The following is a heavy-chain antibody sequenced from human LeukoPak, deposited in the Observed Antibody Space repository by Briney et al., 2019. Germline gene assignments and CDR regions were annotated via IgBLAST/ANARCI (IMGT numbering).Heavy chain of an antibody. Sequence: GGSLRLSCAASGFTFSSYGMHWVRQAPGKGLEWVAVISYDGSNKYYADSVKGRFTISRDNSKNTLYLQMNSLRAEDTAVYYCAKGLRTRVPGSDSMPGVWGKGTTVTVSS. CDR1: GFTFSSYG. J-gene: IGHJ6*04. CDR2: ISYDGSNK. D-gene: IGHD3-10*01. CDR3: AKGLRTRVPGSDSMPGV. V-gene: IGHV3-30*18.